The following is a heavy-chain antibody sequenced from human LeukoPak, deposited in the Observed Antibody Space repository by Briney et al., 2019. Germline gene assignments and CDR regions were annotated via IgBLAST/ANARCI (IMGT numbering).Heavy chain of an antibody. J-gene: IGHJ4*02. V-gene: IGHV3-74*01. D-gene: IGHD4-17*01. Sequence: PGGSLRLSCAASGFTFSTYWMHWVRQAPGKGLVWVSRIKSDGGSTNYADSVKGRFTISRDNAKNTLNLQMNSLRVEDTAVYYCVRDHGDYYFDYWGQGTLVTVSS. CDR3: VRDHGDYYFDY. CDR1: GFTFSTYW. CDR2: IKSDGGST.